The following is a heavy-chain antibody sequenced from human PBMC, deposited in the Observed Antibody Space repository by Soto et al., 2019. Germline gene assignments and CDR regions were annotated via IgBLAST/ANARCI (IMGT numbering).Heavy chain of an antibody. CDR3: ATFHLEIATIGYFDY. Sequence: QVQLVESGGGVVQPGRSLRLSCAASGFTFSSYAMHWVRQAPGKGLEWVAVISYDGSNKYYADSVKGRFTISRDNSKNTLYLQMNKLRAEDTAVYYCATFHLEIATIGYFDYWGQGTLVTVSS. J-gene: IGHJ4*02. V-gene: IGHV3-30-3*01. D-gene: IGHD2-21*01. CDR1: GFTFSSYA. CDR2: ISYDGSNK.